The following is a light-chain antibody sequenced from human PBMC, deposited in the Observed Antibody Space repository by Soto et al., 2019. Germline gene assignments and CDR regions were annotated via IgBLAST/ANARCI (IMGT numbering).Light chain of an antibody. CDR2: SGS. Sequence: VMTQSPRSLPVTLGQPASISCRSSQSLLHSNGYNYLDWYLQKPGHYPHXLIYSGSTRASGVPDRFSGSGSGTDFTLKISRLEDDDVGFYYYIQPLQPSTFGQGTQLEIK. CDR3: IQPLQPST. V-gene: IGKV2-28*01. J-gene: IGKJ2*02. CDR1: QSLLHSNGYNY.